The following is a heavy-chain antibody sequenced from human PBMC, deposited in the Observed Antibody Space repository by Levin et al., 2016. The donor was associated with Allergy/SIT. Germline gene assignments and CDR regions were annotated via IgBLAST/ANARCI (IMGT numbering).Heavy chain of an antibody. CDR3: ASVITTYYYYYGMDV. Sequence: GESLKISCAASGFTFSTYWMHWVRQAPGKGLVWVSRMNTDGTITTYADSVKGRFTISRDNAKNSLYLQMNSLRAEDTAVYYCASVITTYYYYYGMDVWGQGTTVTVSS. V-gene: IGHV3-74*01. D-gene: IGHD3-22*01. J-gene: IGHJ6*02. CDR2: MNTDGTIT. CDR1: GFTFSTYW.